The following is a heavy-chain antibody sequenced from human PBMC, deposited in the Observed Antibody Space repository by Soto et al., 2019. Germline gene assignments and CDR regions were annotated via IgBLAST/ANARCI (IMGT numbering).Heavy chain of an antibody. CDR2: INAGNGNT. V-gene: IGHV1-3*01. CDR1: GYTFTSAA. D-gene: IGHD4-4*01. J-gene: IGHJ4*02. CDR3: AREASAVISLDY. Sequence: GASVKVSCKASGYTFTSAAMHWLRQAAGQRPEWMGWINAGNGNTKYSQKFQGRVTITRDISASTVYMELYSLTSDDTAVYYCAREASAVISLDYWGQGTLVTVSS.